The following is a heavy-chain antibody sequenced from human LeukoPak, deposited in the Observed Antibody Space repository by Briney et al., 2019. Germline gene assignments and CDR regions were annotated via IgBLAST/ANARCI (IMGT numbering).Heavy chain of an antibody. D-gene: IGHD5-18*01. V-gene: IGHV4-30-2*01. CDR3: AGDNSESYRFDY. Sequence: SQTLPLTCAVSGGSISSGDYSWSWIRQPPGKGLEWIGYIYHSGSTLYNPSLKSRLTMSVDRSNNHFSLRLSSVTAADTAVYYCAGDNSESYRFDYWGQGTLVTVSS. CDR1: GGSISSGDYS. CDR2: IYHSGST. J-gene: IGHJ4*02.